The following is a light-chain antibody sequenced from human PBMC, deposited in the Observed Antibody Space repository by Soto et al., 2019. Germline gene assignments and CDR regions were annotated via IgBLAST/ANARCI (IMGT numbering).Light chain of an antibody. Sequence: EIVLTQSPGTLSLSPGEGATLSCRASQSVSSRYLLLNQQRPGQAPRLLICGASRRATGIPDRFSGSGSGTDFTLTIRRLEPEDFAVYYCQQYGTSPWTFGQGTKVDIK. CDR3: QQYGTSPWT. J-gene: IGKJ1*01. CDR2: GAS. CDR1: QSVSSRY. V-gene: IGKV3-20*01.